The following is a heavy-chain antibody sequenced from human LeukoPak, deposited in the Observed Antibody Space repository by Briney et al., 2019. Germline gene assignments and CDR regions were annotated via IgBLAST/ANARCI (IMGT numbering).Heavy chain of an antibody. CDR1: GGTFSNYA. D-gene: IGHD5-18*01. J-gene: IGHJ4*02. Sequence: SVKVSCKASGGTFSNYAINWVRQAPGQGLEWMGRITPILGLINYAQKFQGRVTITADKSTGTGYMEVTGLRSDDTAIYYCARGRGSRTGYNGDYLDFWGQGTLVTVSS. CDR3: ARGRGSRTGYNGDYLDF. CDR2: ITPILGLI. V-gene: IGHV1-69*04.